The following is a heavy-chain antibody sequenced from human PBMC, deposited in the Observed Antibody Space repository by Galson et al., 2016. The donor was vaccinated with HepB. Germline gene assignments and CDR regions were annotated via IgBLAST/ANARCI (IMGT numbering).Heavy chain of an antibody. D-gene: IGHD3-3*01. CDR1: GFTFSAYA. CDR2: ISGSGDST. J-gene: IGHJ5*02. CDR3: AKDQSRFFALVELNWFDP. Sequence: SLRLSCAASGFTFSAYAMTWVRQAPGKGLEWVSGISGSGDSTYYADSVKGRLTISRDNSKNILYLQMNSLRAADTAIYFCAKDQSRFFALVELNWFDPWGQGTLVTVSS. V-gene: IGHV3-23*01.